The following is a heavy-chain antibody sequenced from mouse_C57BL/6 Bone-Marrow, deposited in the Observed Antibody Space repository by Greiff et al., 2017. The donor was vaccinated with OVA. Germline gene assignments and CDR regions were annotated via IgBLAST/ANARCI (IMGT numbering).Heavy chain of an antibody. CDR2: IDPENGDT. V-gene: IGHV14-4*01. Sequence: VQLQQPGAELVRPGASVKLSCTASGFNIKDDYMHWVKQRPEQGLEWIGWIDPENGDTEYASKFQGKATITADTSSNTAYLQLSSLTSEDTAVYYCTLPYGKWFAYWGQGTLVTVSA. J-gene: IGHJ3*01. D-gene: IGHD1-1*01. CDR1: GFNIKDDY. CDR3: TLPYGKWFAY.